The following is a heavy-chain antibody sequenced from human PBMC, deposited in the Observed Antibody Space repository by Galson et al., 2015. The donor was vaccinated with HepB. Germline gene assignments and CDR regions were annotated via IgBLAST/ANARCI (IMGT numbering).Heavy chain of an antibody. Sequence: SLRLSCAASGFTFSSYAMHWVRLAPGKGLEYVSAISSNGGSTYYANSVKGRFTISRDNSKNTLYLQMGSLRAEDMAVYYCARPVDYYDSSGYLGYWGQGTLVTVSS. J-gene: IGHJ4*02. V-gene: IGHV3-64*01. CDR1: GFTFSSYA. D-gene: IGHD3-22*01. CDR2: ISSNGGST. CDR3: ARPVDYYDSSGYLGY.